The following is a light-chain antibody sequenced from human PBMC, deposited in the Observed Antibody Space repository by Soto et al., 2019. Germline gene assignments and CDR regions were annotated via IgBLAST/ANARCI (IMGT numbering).Light chain of an antibody. J-gene: IGKJ4*01. CDR2: GAV. V-gene: IGKV1-27*01. CDR1: QDISNY. Sequence: DIQMTQSPSSLSASVGNRVIITCRASQDISNYLAWYQQKPGKVPKLLIYGAVTLQSGVPSRFSGSGSGTDFTLTISSLQPEDVATCYCQKHNSAPLFGGGTKVEIK. CDR3: QKHNSAPL.